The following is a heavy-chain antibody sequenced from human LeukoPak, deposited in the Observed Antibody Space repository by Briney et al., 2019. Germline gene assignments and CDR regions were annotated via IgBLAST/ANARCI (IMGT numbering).Heavy chain of an antibody. CDR1: GFTFTTYW. Sequence: GGSLRLSCAASGFTFTTYWMHWVRQAPGKGLVWVSRSNSDGSSTSYGDSVKGRFTISRDNAKNTLYLQMNSLRAEDTAVYYCARASNWKYDYWGQGTLVTVSS. D-gene: IGHD1-20*01. CDR3: ARASNWKYDY. CDR2: SNSDGSST. V-gene: IGHV3-74*01. J-gene: IGHJ4*02.